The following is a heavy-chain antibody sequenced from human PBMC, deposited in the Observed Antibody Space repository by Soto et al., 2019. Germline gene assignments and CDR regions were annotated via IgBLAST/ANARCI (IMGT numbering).Heavy chain of an antibody. Sequence: ASVKVSCKASGYTFTSYAMHWVRQAPGQRLEWMGWINAGNGNTKYSQKFQGRVTITRDTSASTAYMELSSLRSEDTAVYYCARDQETYYYDSSGYYYYYYYGMDVWGQ. CDR2: INAGNGNT. CDR3: ARDQETYYYDSSGYYYYYYYGMDV. V-gene: IGHV1-3*01. J-gene: IGHJ6*02. D-gene: IGHD3-22*01. CDR1: GYTFTSYA.